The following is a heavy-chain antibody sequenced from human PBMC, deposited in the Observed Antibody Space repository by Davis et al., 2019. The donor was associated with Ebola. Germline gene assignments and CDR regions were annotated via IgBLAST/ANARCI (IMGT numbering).Heavy chain of an antibody. Sequence: ASVKVSCKASGYTFTSYYMHWVRQAPGQGLEWMGWISAYNGNTNYAQKLQGRVTMTTDTATTTAYMEVGGLRSDDTAVYYCARAQFPTTSDHWGQGTLVTVSS. V-gene: IGHV1-18*04. J-gene: IGHJ4*02. CDR2: ISAYNGNT. CDR3: ARAQFPTTSDH. D-gene: IGHD1-1*01. CDR1: GYTFTSYY.